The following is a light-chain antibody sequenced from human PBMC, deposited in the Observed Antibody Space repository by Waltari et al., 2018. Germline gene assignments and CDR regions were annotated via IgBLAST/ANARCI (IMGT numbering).Light chain of an antibody. CDR1: SSDIGAYNY. V-gene: IGLV2-11*01. J-gene: IGLJ1*01. CDR3: SSYAGSYTLRL. CDR2: AVT. Sequence: QSALNQPRSVSRSPGQSVTISCTGTSSDIGAYNYVSWHQQHPGKVPKRILYAVTKRPAGVPDRVSGSKSGNTASLTISGLQAEDEADYYCSSYAGSYTLRLFGTGTKVTVL.